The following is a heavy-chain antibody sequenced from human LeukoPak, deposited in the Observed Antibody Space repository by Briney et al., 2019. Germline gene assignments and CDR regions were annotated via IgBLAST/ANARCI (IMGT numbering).Heavy chain of an antibody. CDR1: GGSITSSSYY. Sequence: SETLSLTCTVSGGSITSSSYYWGWIRQPPGKGLEWIGSIYYSGSTYYNPSLKSRVTISVDTSKNQFSLKLSSVTAADTAVYYCARGEWDLLFDYWGQGTLVTVSS. V-gene: IGHV4-39*07. CDR2: IYYSGST. D-gene: IGHD1-26*01. J-gene: IGHJ4*02. CDR3: ARGEWDLLFDY.